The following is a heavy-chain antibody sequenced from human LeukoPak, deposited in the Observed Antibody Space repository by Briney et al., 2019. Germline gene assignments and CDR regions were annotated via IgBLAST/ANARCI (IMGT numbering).Heavy chain of an antibody. V-gene: IGHV4-34*01. CDR2: INHSGST. J-gene: IGHJ4*02. CDR1: GGSFSGYY. CDR3: ARVRTMIVVVTFDY. D-gene: IGHD3-22*01. Sequence: SETLSLTCAVYGGSFSGYYWSWIRQPPGKGLEWIGEINHSGSTNYNPSLKSRVTISVDTSKNQFSLKLSSVTAADTAVYYCARVRTMIVVVTFDYWGQGTLVTVSS.